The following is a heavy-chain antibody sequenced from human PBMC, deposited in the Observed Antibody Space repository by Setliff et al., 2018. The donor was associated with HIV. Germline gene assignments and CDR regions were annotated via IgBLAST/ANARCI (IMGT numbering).Heavy chain of an antibody. V-gene: IGHV4-38-2*02. CDR2: MHHSGNT. Sequence: PSETLSLTCDVSTYSISSVHSWGWIRQPPGKGLECIGAMHHSGNTHYKPSLKGRVTVSLDTSKKQLSLKLRSVTAADTAVYYCAKEGGYCSGDTCFGFDYWGQGTLVTVSS. D-gene: IGHD2-15*01. J-gene: IGHJ4*02. CDR1: TYSISSVHS. CDR3: AKEGGYCSGDTCFGFDY.